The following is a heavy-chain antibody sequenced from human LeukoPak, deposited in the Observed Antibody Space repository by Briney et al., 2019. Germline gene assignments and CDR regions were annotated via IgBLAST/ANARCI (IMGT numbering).Heavy chain of an antibody. Sequence: SVKVSCKASGGTFSSYAIGWVRQAPGQGLEWMGRIIPIFGIANYAQKFQGRVTITADKSTSTAYMELSSLRSEDTAVYYCARAQYSSSAFDYWGQGTLVTVSS. CDR2: IIPIFGIA. J-gene: IGHJ4*02. V-gene: IGHV1-69*04. CDR3: ARAQYSSSAFDY. CDR1: GGTFSSYA. D-gene: IGHD6-6*01.